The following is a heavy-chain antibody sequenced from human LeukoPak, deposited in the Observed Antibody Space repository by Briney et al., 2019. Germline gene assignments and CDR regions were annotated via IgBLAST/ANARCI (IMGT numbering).Heavy chain of an antibody. V-gene: IGHV1-2*02. CDR3: ARALRRDSTYYEGY. Sequence: GASVKVSCKASGYSFTDYYLHWVRQAPGQGLEWMGWINPYSGGTNFAQKFRGRVTMTRDTSISTAYMEVLTLRSDDTAVYYCARALRRDSTYYEGYWGQGTLVTVSS. D-gene: IGHD1-26*01. CDR1: GYSFTDYY. J-gene: IGHJ4*02. CDR2: INPYSGGT.